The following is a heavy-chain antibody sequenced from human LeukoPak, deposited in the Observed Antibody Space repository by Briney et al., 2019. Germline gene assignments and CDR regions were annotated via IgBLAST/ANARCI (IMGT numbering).Heavy chain of an antibody. CDR3: VRSAFLATEFYFDY. CDR2: INTDGRTI. D-gene: IGHD5-24*01. Sequence: GGSLRLSCAASGFTFSRYWMHWVRQAPGKGLVWVSRINTDGRTITYADSVKGRFTISRDNAKNTLYLQMNSLRAEDTAVYYCVRSAFLATEFYFDYWGHGTLVTVSS. V-gene: IGHV3-74*01. J-gene: IGHJ4*01. CDR1: GFTFSRYW.